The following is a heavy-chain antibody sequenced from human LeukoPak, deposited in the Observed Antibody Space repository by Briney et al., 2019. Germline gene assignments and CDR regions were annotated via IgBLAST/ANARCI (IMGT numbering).Heavy chain of an antibody. CDR2: ISYDGSTK. Sequence: PGRSLRLSCAASGFTFSNYAMHWVRQAPGKGLEWVAFISYDGSTKYYADSVKGRFTISRDNSKNTLYLQMNSLREEDTAVYYCARESAGASGSGSSIDYWGQGTLVTVSS. D-gene: IGHD3-10*01. V-gene: IGHV3-30*04. J-gene: IGHJ4*02. CDR1: GFTFSNYA. CDR3: ARESAGASGSGSSIDY.